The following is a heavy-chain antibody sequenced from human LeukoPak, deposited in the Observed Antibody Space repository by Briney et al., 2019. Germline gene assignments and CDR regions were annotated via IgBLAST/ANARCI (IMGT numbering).Heavy chain of an antibody. V-gene: IGHV1-24*01. CDR2: FDPEDGET. D-gene: IGHD5-12*01. CDR1: GYTLTELS. Sequence: GASVTVSCTVSGYTLTELSMHWVRQAPGKGLEWMGGFDPEDGETIYAQKFQGRVTMTRDTSTSTVYMELSSLRSEDTAVYYCARDFSGSWTWDYWGQGTLVTVSS. CDR3: ARDFSGSWTWDY. J-gene: IGHJ4*02.